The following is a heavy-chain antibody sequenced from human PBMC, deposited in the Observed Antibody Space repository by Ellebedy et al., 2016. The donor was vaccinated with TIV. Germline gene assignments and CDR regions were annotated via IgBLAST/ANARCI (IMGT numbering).Heavy chain of an antibody. V-gene: IGHV1-2*02. CDR2: INPNSGGT. J-gene: IGHJ5*02. CDR1: GYTFTSYY. D-gene: IGHD2-2*01. CDR3: ARPARVGNWFDP. Sequence: ASVKVSCKASGYTFTSYYMHWVRQAPGQGLEWMGWINPNSGGTNYAQKFQGRVTMTRDTSISTAYMELSSLRSEDTAVYYCARPARVGNWFDPWGQGTLVTVSS.